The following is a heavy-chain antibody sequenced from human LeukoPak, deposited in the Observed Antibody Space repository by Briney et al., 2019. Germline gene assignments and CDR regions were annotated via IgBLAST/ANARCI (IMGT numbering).Heavy chain of an antibody. D-gene: IGHD6-13*01. J-gene: IGHJ4*02. V-gene: IGHV3-72*01. Sequence: GGSLRLSCAASGFTFSDSFMSWVRQAPGKGLEWVGRSRNKADSYTAEYAASVKGRFTISRDESKNSLYLQISTLEPEAAAVYYCATSSWYRLAYWGQGSLVTVSS. CDR2: SRNKADSYTA. CDR1: GFTFSDSF. CDR3: ATSSWYRLAY.